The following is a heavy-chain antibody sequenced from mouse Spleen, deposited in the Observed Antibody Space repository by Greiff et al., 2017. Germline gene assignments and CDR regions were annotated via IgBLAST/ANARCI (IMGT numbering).Heavy chain of an antibody. D-gene: IGHD2-4*01. Sequence: VKLVESGPGLVAPSQSLSITCTVSGFSLTSYAISWVRQPPGKGLEWLGVIWTGGGTNYNSALKSRLSISKDNSKSQVFLKMNSLQTDDTARYYCARDDYDVGYAMDYWGQGTSVTVSS. CDR1: GFSLTSYA. CDR2: IWTGGGT. CDR3: ARDDYDVGYAMDY. J-gene: IGHJ4*01. V-gene: IGHV2-9-1*01.